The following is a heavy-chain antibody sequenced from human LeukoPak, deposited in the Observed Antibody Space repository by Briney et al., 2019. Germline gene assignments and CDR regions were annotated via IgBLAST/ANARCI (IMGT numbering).Heavy chain of an antibody. D-gene: IGHD3/OR15-3a*01. CDR3: ARQWTKAFDI. V-gene: IGHV5-51*01. CDR2: IYPRDSDT. Sequence: GESLKISCKASGFDITSYWIGWVRQMPGKGLEWMGNIYPRDSDTRYGPSFQGQVSISVDRSISTAYLQWNSLRASDTAIYYCARQWTKAFDIWGQGTMVTVS. J-gene: IGHJ3*02. CDR1: GFDITSYW.